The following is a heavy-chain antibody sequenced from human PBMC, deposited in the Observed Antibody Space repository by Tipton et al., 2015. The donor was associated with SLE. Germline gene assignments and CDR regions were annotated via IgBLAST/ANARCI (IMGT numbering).Heavy chain of an antibody. Sequence: SLRLSCAASGFTFHDYAMHWVRQAPGKGLEWVAGISWNSGTRGYADSVRGRFTISRDNAKNSLYLQMNSLRTEDTAFYYCAKDILVRGVMWFGAFDIWGQGTLVPVSS. CDR2: ISWNSGTR. CDR1: GFTFHDYA. V-gene: IGHV3-9*01. D-gene: IGHD3-10*01. J-gene: IGHJ3*02. CDR3: AKDILVRGVMWFGAFDI.